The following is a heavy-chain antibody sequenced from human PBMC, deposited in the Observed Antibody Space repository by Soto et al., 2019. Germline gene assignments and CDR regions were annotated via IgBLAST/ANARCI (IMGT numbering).Heavy chain of an antibody. CDR2: ISSSSSYI. Sequence: GGSLRLSCAASGFTFSSYSMNWFRQAPGKGLEWVSSISSSSSYIYYADSVKGRFTISRDNAKNSLYLQMNSLRAEDTAVYYCARAGGYELFDYWGQGTLVTVSS. D-gene: IGHD5-12*01. CDR1: GFTFSSYS. CDR3: ARAGGYELFDY. V-gene: IGHV3-21*01. J-gene: IGHJ4*02.